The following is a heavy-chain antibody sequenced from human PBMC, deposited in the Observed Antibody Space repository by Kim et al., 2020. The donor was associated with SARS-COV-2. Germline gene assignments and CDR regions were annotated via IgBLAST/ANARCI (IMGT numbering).Heavy chain of an antibody. D-gene: IGHD4-17*01. CDR3: ARDVDPDYADFISHYFAMDV. Sequence: GGSLRLSCAASGFSFSDYWMHWVRSAPGKGLVWVSSINSDGSRTTYADSVKGRFTISRDNAKATLYLQVTSLRAEDTAVYYCARDVDPDYADFISHYFAMDVWGRGTTVTVSS. J-gene: IGHJ6*02. V-gene: IGHV3-74*01. CDR2: INSDGSRT. CDR1: GFSFSDYW.